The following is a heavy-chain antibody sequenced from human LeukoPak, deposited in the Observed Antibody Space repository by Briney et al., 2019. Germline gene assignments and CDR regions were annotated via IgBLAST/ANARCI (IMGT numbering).Heavy chain of an antibody. CDR3: ARAPFVSVVVPAAKGGDAFDI. D-gene: IGHD2-2*01. V-gene: IGHV4-34*01. Sequence: SETLSLTCAVYGGSFSCYYWSWIRQPPGKGLEWIGEINHSGSTNYNPSLKSRVTISVDTSKNQFSLKLSSVTAADTAVYYCARAPFVSVVVPAAKGGDAFDIWGQGTTVTVSS. J-gene: IGHJ3*02. CDR2: INHSGST. CDR1: GGSFSCYY.